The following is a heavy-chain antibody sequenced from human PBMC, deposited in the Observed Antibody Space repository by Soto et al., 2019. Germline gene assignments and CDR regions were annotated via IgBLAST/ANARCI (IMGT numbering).Heavy chain of an antibody. J-gene: IGHJ5*02. V-gene: IGHV3-20*04. Sequence: GGSLRLSCVASGFTFDDYGMSWVRQVPGKGLEWVSGINWNGGTTHYADSVKGRFTISRDNAKNSLYLQMNSLRAEDTAVYYCAKDWYYGSGRPNNWFDPWGQGTLVTVSS. CDR2: INWNGGTT. D-gene: IGHD3-10*01. CDR1: GFTFDDYG. CDR3: AKDWYYGSGRPNNWFDP.